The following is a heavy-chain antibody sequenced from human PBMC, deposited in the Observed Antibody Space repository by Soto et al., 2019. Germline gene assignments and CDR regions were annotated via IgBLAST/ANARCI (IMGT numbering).Heavy chain of an antibody. V-gene: IGHV1-18*01. Sequence: ASVKVSCKASGYTFTSYGVSWVRQAPGQGLEWMGWISAYNGNTNSAQKIQGRVTMTTDTSTSTAYMELRSLRSDDTAVYYCARDSSDIVVALGYWGQGTLVTVSS. CDR2: ISAYNGNT. CDR1: GYTFTSYG. J-gene: IGHJ4*02. CDR3: ARDSSDIVVALGY. D-gene: IGHD2-15*01.